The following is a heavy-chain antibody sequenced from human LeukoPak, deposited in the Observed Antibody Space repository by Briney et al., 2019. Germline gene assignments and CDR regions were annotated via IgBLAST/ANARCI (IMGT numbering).Heavy chain of an antibody. Sequence: ASETLSLTCAVYGGSFSGYYWSWIRQPPGKGLEWIGEINHSGSTNYNPSLKSRVTISVDTSKNQFSLKLSSVTAADTAVYYCARYNSSSWSQSLDYWGQGTLVTVSS. CDR2: INHSGST. D-gene: IGHD6-13*01. V-gene: IGHV4-34*01. J-gene: IGHJ4*02. CDR1: GGSFSGYY. CDR3: ARYNSSSWSQSLDY.